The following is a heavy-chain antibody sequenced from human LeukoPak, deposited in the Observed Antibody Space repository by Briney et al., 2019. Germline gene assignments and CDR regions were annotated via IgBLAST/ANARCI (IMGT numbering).Heavy chain of an antibody. Sequence: GESLKISCEAFGYTFTKYWIGWVRQMPRKGLEWMGMIYPDDSDTKYSPSFQGQVTISVDESISTAYLQWSSLRASDTTIYYCARHEVGGDSSSGYEYYYYMDVWGKGTAVTVSS. D-gene: IGHD3-3*01. CDR1: GYTFTKYW. J-gene: IGHJ6*03. CDR2: IYPDDSDT. CDR3: ARHEVGGDSSSGYEYYYYMDV. V-gene: IGHV5-51*01.